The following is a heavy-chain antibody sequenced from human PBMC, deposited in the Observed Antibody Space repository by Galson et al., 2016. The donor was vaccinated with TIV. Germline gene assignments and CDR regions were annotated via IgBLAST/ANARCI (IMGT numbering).Heavy chain of an antibody. CDR3: ARDMSLVVTIDHFAYYMDV. Sequence: SETLSLTCTVSGGSISQGGYYWTWIRQSPGKGLEWIGYIYYSGSTNYNPSLKSRVTISRDTSNNRFSLKVSSVTAADTAVYYCARDMSLVVTIDHFAYYMDVWGKGTTVTVSS. J-gene: IGHJ6*03. V-gene: IGHV4-61*08. D-gene: IGHD2-21*02. CDR2: IYYSGST. CDR1: GGSISQGGYY.